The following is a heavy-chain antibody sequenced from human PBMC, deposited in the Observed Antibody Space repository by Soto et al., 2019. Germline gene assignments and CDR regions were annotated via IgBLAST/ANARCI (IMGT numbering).Heavy chain of an antibody. CDR2: ISSSSSYI. D-gene: IGHD2-2*01. Sequence: GGSLRLSCAASGFTFSSYSMNWVRQAPGKGLEWVSSISSSSSYIYYADSVKGRFTISRDNAKNSLYLQMNSLRAEDPAVYYCARVSGYCSSTSCYDAFDIWGQGTMVTVSS. J-gene: IGHJ3*02. CDR3: ARVSGYCSSTSCYDAFDI. CDR1: GFTFSSYS. V-gene: IGHV3-21*01.